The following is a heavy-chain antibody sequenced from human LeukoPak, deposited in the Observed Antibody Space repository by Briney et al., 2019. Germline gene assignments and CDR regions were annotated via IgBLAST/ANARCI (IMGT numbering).Heavy chain of an antibody. D-gene: IGHD5-18*01. J-gene: IGHJ5*01. V-gene: IGHV4-59*01. CDR3: ARGSYGWFNWFDS. CDR2: IYYSGST. Sequence: SETLSLTCTVSGGSFSSYYWNWLRQPPGKGLEWIGYIYYSGSTNYSPSLKSRVTISVDTSKNQFSLKLSSVTAADTAVYYCARGSYGWFNWFDSWGQGTLVTVSS. CDR1: GGSFSSYY.